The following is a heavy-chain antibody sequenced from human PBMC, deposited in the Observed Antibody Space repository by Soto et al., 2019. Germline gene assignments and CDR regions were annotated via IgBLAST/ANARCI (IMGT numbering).Heavy chain of an antibody. J-gene: IGHJ6*03. D-gene: IGHD2-15*01. Sequence: GSLRLSCAASGFTFSSYGMHWVRQAPGKGLEWVAVIWYDGSNKYYADSVKGRFTISRDNSKNTRYLQMNSLRAEDTAVYYCARDGTYCSGGSCYSIYYYYYMDVWGKGTTVTVSS. CDR2: IWYDGSNK. CDR1: GFTFSSYG. V-gene: IGHV3-33*01. CDR3: ARDGTYCSGGSCYSIYYYYYMDV.